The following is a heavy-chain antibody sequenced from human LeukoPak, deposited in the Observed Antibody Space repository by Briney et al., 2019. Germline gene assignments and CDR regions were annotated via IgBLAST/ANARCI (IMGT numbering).Heavy chain of an antibody. D-gene: IGHD6-13*01. Sequence: ASVKVSCKASGYTFTSYGISWGRQAPGQGLEWMGWISAYNGNTNNAQKLQGRVTMTTDTSTSTAYVELRSLRSDDTAVYYCARSPQQLVPFDYWGQGTLVTVSS. CDR1: GYTFTSYG. CDR3: ARSPQQLVPFDY. V-gene: IGHV1-18*04. J-gene: IGHJ4*02. CDR2: ISAYNGNT.